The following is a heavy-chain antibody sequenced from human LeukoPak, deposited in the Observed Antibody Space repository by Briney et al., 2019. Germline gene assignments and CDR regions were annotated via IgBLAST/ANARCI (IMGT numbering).Heavy chain of an antibody. CDR3: ARDSGIAARPVPFNY. V-gene: IGHV1-18*01. CDR1: GYSFTSYG. CDR2: ISAYNGDT. D-gene: IGHD6-6*01. J-gene: IGHJ4*02. Sequence: ASVKVSCKASGYSFTSYGISWVRQAPGQGLEWMGWISAYNGDTNYAQNLQGRVTMTTDTSTSTAYMEVRSLRSDDTAAYYCARDSGIAARPVPFNYWGQGTLVTVSS.